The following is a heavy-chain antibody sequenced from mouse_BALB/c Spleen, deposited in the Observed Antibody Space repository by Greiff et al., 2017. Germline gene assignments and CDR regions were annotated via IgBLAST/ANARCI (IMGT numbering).Heavy chain of an antibody. CDR2: ISYSGST. Sequence: DVKLQESGPGLVKPSQSLSLTCTVTGYSITSDYAWNWIRQFPGNKLEWMGYISYSGSTSYNPSLKSRISITRDTSKNQFFLQLNSVTTEDTATYYCARGPWPYFAYWGQGTLVTVSA. CDR1: GYSITSDYA. J-gene: IGHJ3*01. CDR3: ARGPWPYFAY. V-gene: IGHV3-2*02.